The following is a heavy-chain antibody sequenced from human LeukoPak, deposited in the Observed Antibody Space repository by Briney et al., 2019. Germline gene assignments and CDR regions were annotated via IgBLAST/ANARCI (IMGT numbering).Heavy chain of an antibody. V-gene: IGHV4-39*01. CDR3: ARLFRGVGY. CDR2: IYYSGST. D-gene: IGHD3-16*01. Sequence: SETLSLTCTVSGGSTSGSDYYWGWIRQPPGKGLEWIGSIYYSGSTYYNSSLKSRVSISVDTSRNQFSLKLSSVTAADTALYYCARLFRGVGYWGQGTLVTVSS. J-gene: IGHJ4*02. CDR1: GGSTSGSDYY.